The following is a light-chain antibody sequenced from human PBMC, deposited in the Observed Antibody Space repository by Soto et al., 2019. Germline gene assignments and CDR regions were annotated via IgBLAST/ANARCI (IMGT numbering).Light chain of an antibody. V-gene: IGLV2-14*01. CDR1: SSNIGADYD. Sequence: QSVLTQPPSVSGAPGQRVTISCTGSSSNIGADYDVHWYQQYPGRAPKLMIYEVSNRPSGVSNRFSGSKSGNTASLTISGLQAEDEADYYCSSFTSSSTQVLGGGTKVTVL. J-gene: IGLJ3*02. CDR3: SSFTSSSTQV. CDR2: EVS.